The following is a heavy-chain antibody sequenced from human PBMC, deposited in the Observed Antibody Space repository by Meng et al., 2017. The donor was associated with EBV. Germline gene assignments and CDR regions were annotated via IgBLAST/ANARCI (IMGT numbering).Heavy chain of an antibody. J-gene: IGHJ4*02. CDR3: ARDGRLYDTPSPFDY. CDR2: ISAYNGNT. D-gene: IGHD3-22*01. CDR1: GYTFTSYG. V-gene: IGHV1-18*01. Sequence: HVQLVQSGAEVKKPGAPVKVSCKASGYTFTSYGISWVQQAPGQGLEWMGWISAYNGNTNYAQKLQGRVTMTTDTSTSTAYMELRSLRSDDTAVYYCARDGRLYDTPSPFDYWGQGTLVTVSS.